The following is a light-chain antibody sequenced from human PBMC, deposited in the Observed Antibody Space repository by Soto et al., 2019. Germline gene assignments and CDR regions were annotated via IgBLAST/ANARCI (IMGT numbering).Light chain of an antibody. V-gene: IGKV3-15*01. Sequence: EIVMTQSPATLSVSPGERVTLSCRASQSISSNLAWYQQKPGQAPRLLIYGASTRATGIPASFSGSGSGTEFTLTISSLQSEEFAVYYCQQYNNRPRTFGQGTK. CDR2: GAS. CDR1: QSISSN. J-gene: IGKJ1*01. CDR3: QQYNNRPRT.